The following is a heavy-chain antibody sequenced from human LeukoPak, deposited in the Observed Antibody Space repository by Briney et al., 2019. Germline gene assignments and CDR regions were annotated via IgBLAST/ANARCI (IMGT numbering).Heavy chain of an antibody. CDR3: ARDLGRDGYNYFDY. Sequence: PGRSLRLSCAASGFTFSSYAMHWVRRAPGKGLEWVAVISYDGSNKYYADSVKGRFTISRDNSKNTLYLQMNSLRAEDTAVYYCARDLGRDGYNYFDYWGQGTLVTVSS. V-gene: IGHV3-30*04. J-gene: IGHJ4*02. CDR1: GFTFSSYA. D-gene: IGHD5-24*01. CDR2: ISYDGSNK.